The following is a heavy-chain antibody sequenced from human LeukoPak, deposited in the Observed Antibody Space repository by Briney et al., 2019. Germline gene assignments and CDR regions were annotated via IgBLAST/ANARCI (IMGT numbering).Heavy chain of an antibody. CDR3: ATPGYSSGHYYYFMDV. J-gene: IGHJ6*03. D-gene: IGHD6-25*01. CDR1: GYTLTEFS. V-gene: IGHV1-24*01. CDR2: FDPAGGET. Sequence: ASVKVSCKVSGYTLTEFSMHWVRQAPGKGLAWMGGFDPAGGETINAQKFQGRVTMTEDTSTDTAYMELSSMRSEDTAVYYCATPGYSSGHYYYFMDVWGKGTTVTVSS.